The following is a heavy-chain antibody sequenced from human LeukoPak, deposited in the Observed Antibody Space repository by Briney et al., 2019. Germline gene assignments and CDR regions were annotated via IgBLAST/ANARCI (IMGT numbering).Heavy chain of an antibody. V-gene: IGHV3-33*08. D-gene: IGHD3-10*01. CDR1: GYTFSDYG. CDR3: ATVIGRADAFDI. Sequence: GGSLRLSCTASGYTFSDYGMHWVRQAPGKGLEWLSVISYSGVVKFYADSVKGRFTISRDNSKNTLYLQMNSLRAEDTAVYYCATVIGRADAFDIWGQGTMVTVSS. J-gene: IGHJ3*02. CDR2: ISYSGVVK.